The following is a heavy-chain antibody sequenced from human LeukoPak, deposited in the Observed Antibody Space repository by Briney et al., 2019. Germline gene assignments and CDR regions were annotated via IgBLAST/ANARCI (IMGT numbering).Heavy chain of an antibody. Sequence: GGSLRLSCAASGFTISSNYMSWVRQAPGKGLEWVSVIYSGGSTYYADSVKGRFTISRDNSKNTLYLQLNSLRAEDTAVYYCARGYVSPDAFDVWGQGTMVTVSS. V-gene: IGHV3-53*01. CDR3: ARGYVSPDAFDV. CDR2: IYSGGST. D-gene: IGHD3-16*01. CDR1: GFTISSNY. J-gene: IGHJ3*01.